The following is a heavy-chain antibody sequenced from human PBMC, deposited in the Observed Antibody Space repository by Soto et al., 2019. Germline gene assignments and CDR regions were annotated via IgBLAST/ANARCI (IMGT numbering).Heavy chain of an antibody. V-gene: IGHV4-59*08. J-gene: IGHJ4*02. CDR1: GGSINSYY. D-gene: IGHD6-19*01. CDR2: IYNSGST. CDR3: ARHESSGWYYFDY. Sequence: SETLSLTCTVSGGSINSYYWSWIRQPPGKGLEWIGYIYNSGSTNYNPSLKSRVTISLDMSKNQFSLKLNSVTAADTAVYYCARHESSGWYYFDYWGQGTLVTVS.